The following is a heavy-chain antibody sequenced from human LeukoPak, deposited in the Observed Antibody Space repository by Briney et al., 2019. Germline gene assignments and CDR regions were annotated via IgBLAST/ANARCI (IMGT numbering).Heavy chain of an antibody. CDR3: AREYYYDSSGYYYYYYMDV. CDR2: IYTSGST. D-gene: IGHD3-22*01. V-gene: IGHV4-4*07. CDR1: GGSISSYY. J-gene: IGHJ6*03. Sequence: SETLSLTCTVSGGSISSYYWSRIRQPAGKGLEWIGRIYTSGSTNYNPSLKSRVTMSVDTSKNQFSMKLSSVIAADTVLYYCAREYYYDSSGYYYYYYMDVWGKGTTVTVSS.